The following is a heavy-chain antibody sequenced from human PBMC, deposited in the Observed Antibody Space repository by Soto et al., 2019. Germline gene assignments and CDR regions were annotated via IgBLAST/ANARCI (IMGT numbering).Heavy chain of an antibody. CDR1: GGSISSSNW. CDR2: IYHSGST. D-gene: IGHD3-10*01. Sequence: QVQLQESGPGLVKPSGTLSLTCAVSGGSISSSNWWSWVRQPPGKGLEWIGEIYHSGSTNYNPSLKRRVTIAVDKSKSQFSLKLSSVSAADTAVYYCARGVRIRITMVRGATWFDPWGQGTLVTVSS. V-gene: IGHV4-4*02. J-gene: IGHJ5*02. CDR3: ARGVRIRITMVRGATWFDP.